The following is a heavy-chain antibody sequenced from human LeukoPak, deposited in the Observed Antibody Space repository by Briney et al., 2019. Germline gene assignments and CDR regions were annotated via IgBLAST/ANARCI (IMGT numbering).Heavy chain of an antibody. Sequence: ASVKVSCKASGYTFTSYGISWVRQAPGQGLEWMGWISAYNGNTNYAQKLQGRVTMTTDTSTSTAYVELSSLRSEDTAVYYCARAVVVPAVHYYYGMDVWGQGTTVTVSS. CDR3: ARAVVVPAVHYYYGMDV. J-gene: IGHJ6*02. CDR2: ISAYNGNT. D-gene: IGHD2-2*01. V-gene: IGHV1-18*01. CDR1: GYTFTSYG.